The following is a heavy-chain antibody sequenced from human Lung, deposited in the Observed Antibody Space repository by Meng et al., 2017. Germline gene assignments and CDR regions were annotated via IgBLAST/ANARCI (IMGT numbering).Heavy chain of an antibody. CDR1: GGSFSGYY. D-gene: IGHD3-10*01. CDR3: ARRSLLWFGELFRY. V-gene: IGHV4-34*01. CDR2: INHSGST. J-gene: IGHJ4*02. Sequence: QVQLPPWGAGLLKPSETLSLTCAVYGGSFSGYYWSWIRQPPGKGLEWIGEINHSGSTNYNPSLKSRVTISVDTSKNQFSLKLSSVTAADTAVYYCARRSLLWFGELFRYWGQGTLVTVSS.